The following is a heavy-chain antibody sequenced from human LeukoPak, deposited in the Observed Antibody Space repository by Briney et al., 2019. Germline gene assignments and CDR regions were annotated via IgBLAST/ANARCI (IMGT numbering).Heavy chain of an antibody. CDR1: GFTFSSYG. J-gene: IGHJ4*02. CDR3: ATQWPDY. Sequence: GGSLRLSCAASGFTFSSYGMHWVRQAPGKGLEWVAAISYDGSNKYYADSVKGRFTISRDNSKNTLYLQMNSLRAEDTAVYYCATQWPDYWGQGTLVTVSS. V-gene: IGHV3-30*03. D-gene: IGHD6-19*01. CDR2: ISYDGSNK.